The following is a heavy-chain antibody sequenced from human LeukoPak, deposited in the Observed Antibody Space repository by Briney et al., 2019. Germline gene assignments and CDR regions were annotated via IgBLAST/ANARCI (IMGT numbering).Heavy chain of an antibody. Sequence: WETLSLTCTVSGGSISSGSHFWGWIRQPPGKGLEWIGSIFYRGNTNYNPSLKSRVTISVDTSENQFSLDLSSVTAADTAIYYCARARWHVGWFDPWGQETLVTVSS. D-gene: IGHD4-23*01. CDR3: ARARWHVGWFDP. J-gene: IGHJ5*02. CDR2: IFYRGNT. V-gene: IGHV4-39*07. CDR1: GGSISSGSHF.